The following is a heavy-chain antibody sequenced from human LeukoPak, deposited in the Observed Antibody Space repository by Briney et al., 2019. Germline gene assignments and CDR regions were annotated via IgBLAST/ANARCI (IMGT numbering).Heavy chain of an antibody. V-gene: IGHV3-23*01. J-gene: IGHJ4*02. Sequence: GGSLRLSCAASGFTFSSYAMSWVRQAPGKGLEWVSAISGSGGSTYYADSVEGRFTISRDNSKNTLYLQMNSLRAEDTAVYYCAKDRSWAPHRYYDYIWGSYRPHLDYWGQGTLVTVSS. CDR1: GFTFSSYA. CDR2: ISGSGGST. D-gene: IGHD3-16*02. CDR3: AKDRSWAPHRYYDYIWGSYRPHLDY.